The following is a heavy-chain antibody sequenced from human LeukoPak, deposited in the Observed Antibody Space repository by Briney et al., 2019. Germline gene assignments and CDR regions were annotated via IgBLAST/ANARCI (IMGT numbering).Heavy chain of an antibody. J-gene: IGHJ4*02. CDR2: ISSSSSAI. D-gene: IGHD6-6*01. CDR1: GFTFSNYG. CDR3: ARGGAARPDY. V-gene: IGHV3-48*01. Sequence: GGSLRLSCAGSGFTFSNYGMGWVRQAPGKGLEWMSYISSSSSAIDYAGSVKGRFTISRDNAKNSVFLQMNSLRVQDTAVYYCARGGAARPDYWGQGTLVTVSS.